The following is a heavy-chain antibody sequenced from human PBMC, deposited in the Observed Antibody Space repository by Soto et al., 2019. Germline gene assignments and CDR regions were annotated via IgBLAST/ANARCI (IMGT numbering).Heavy chain of an antibody. D-gene: IGHD4-4*01. CDR3: ARDLPNSNYVPPAY. Sequence: SVKVSCTASGYTFTSYGISWVRQAPGQGLEWMGRISPIIGKANYAQKFQGRVTITADKSTSTAYMELSSLRSEDTAVYYCARDLPNSNYVPPAYWGQGTLVTVSS. J-gene: IGHJ4*02. CDR1: GYTFTSYG. CDR2: ISPIIGKA. V-gene: IGHV1-69*04.